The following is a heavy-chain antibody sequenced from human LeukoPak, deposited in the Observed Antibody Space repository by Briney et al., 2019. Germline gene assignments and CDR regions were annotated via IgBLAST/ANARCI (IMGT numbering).Heavy chain of an antibody. CDR1: GYTFTSYG. V-gene: IGHV1-18*01. J-gene: IGHJ4*02. D-gene: IGHD2-15*01. CDR2: ISAYNGNT. CDR3: ARDGRYCSGGSCYGDY. Sequence: ASVKVSCKASGYTFTSYGISWVRQAPGQGLEWMGWISAYNGNTNYAQKFQGRVTMTTDTSTSTAYMELRSLRSDDTAVYYCARDGRYCSGGSCYGDYWGQGTLVTVSS.